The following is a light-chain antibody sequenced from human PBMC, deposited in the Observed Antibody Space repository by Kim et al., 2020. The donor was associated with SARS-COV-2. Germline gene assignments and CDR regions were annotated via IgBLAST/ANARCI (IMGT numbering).Light chain of an antibody. Sequence: QSVLTQPPSASGTPGQRVTISCSGSSSNIGSNYVYWYQQLPGTVPKLLIYRNNQRPSGVADRFSGSKSGTSASLAISGLRSEDEADYYCAAWDDSLSGWVFGGGTQLTVL. CDR3: AAWDDSLSGWV. J-gene: IGLJ2*01. CDR1: SSNIGSNY. V-gene: IGLV1-47*01. CDR2: RNN.